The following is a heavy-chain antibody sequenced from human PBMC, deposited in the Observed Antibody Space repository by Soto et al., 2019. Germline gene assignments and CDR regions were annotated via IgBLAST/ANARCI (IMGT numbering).Heavy chain of an antibody. J-gene: IGHJ4*02. CDR1: SGSISSSNW. D-gene: IGHD3-10*01. CDR2: IYHRGSN. V-gene: IGHV4-4*02. CDR3: ARDLRGDGFPWFDY. Sequence: QVQLQESGPGLVKPSGTLSLTCAVSSGSISSSNWWSWVRQPPGKRLEWIGEIYHRGSNNYNPSLRSRVTISVDKPKNQFSLKLSSVTAADTAVYYCARDLRGDGFPWFDYWGQGTLVTVSS.